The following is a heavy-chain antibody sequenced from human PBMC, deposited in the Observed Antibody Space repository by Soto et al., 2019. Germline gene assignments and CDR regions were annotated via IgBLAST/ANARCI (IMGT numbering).Heavy chain of an antibody. CDR3: ARDLAAVPRAFDY. J-gene: IGHJ4*02. V-gene: IGHV4-59*01. D-gene: IGHD6-13*01. Sequence: SETLSLTCTVSGGSISSYYWSWIRQPPGKGLEWIGYIYYTGTTDYNPSLKSRVTISVDTSKTQFSLNLRSVTAADTAVYYCARDLAAVPRAFDYWGRGTLVTVSS. CDR2: IYYTGTT. CDR1: GGSISSYY.